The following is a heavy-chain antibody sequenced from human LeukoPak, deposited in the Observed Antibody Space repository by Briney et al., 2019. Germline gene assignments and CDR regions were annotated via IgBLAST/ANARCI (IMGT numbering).Heavy chain of an antibody. D-gene: IGHD2-15*01. Sequence: KPSETLSLTCTASGGSISRSSYYWGWIRQPPGKGLEWIGSIYYSGSTYYNPSLKSRVTISVDTSKNQFSLKLSSVTAADTAVYYCARDVSVVAAHMDVWGKGTTVTVSS. CDR3: ARDVSVVAAHMDV. CDR1: GGSISRSSYY. CDR2: IYYSGST. V-gene: IGHV4-39*07. J-gene: IGHJ6*03.